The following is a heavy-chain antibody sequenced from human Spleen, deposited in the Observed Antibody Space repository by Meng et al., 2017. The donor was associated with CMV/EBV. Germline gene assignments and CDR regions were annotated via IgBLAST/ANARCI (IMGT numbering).Heavy chain of an antibody. CDR1: GFPFTSYA. V-gene: IGHV3-23*01. CDR2: ISATGSLT. Sequence: GESLKISCAASGFPFTSYAMSWVRQAPGKGLEWVSTISATGSLTHYADSVKGRFTISRDTSKSTLFMQMDSLRADDTAIYYCAKGSQPNVWGGVDVWGPGTTVTVSS. J-gene: IGHJ6*02. CDR3: AKGSQPNVWGGVDV. D-gene: IGHD3-16*01.